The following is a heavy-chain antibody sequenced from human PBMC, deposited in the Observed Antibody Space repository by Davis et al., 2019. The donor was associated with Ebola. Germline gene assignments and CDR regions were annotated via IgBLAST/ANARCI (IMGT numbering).Heavy chain of an antibody. V-gene: IGHV1-69*04. J-gene: IGHJ4*02. CDR2: IIPILGIA. D-gene: IGHD3-16*01. CDR3: ARGSELPGHSAAYGDY. CDR1: GGTFSSYA. Sequence: SVKVSCKASGGTFSSYAISWVRQAPGQGLEWMGRIIPILGIANYAQKFQGRVTITADKSTSTAYMELSSLRSEDTAVYYCARGSELPGHSAAYGDYWGQGALVTVSS.